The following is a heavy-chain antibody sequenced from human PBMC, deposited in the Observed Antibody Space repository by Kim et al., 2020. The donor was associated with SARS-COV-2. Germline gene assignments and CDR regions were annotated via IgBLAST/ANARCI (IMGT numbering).Heavy chain of an antibody. CDR3: AKYLVGNPRGYRWYFDV. V-gene: IGHV3-23*01. CDR1: GFTFSSYT. J-gene: IGHJ2*01. D-gene: IGHD3-22*01. CDR2: ISGIGGTT. Sequence: GGSLRLSCAASGFTFSSYTMTWVRQAPGKGLEWVSTISGIGGTTYYADAVKGRFTISRDNSENALYLQMNSLRAEDTAVYYCAKYLVGNPRGYRWYFDVWGRGTLVTVSS.